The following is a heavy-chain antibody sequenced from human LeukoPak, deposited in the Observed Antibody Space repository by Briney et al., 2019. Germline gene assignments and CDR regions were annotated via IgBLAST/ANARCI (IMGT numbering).Heavy chain of an antibody. V-gene: IGHV3-9*01. CDR2: ISWNSGNI. J-gene: IGHJ3*02. Sequence: GGSLRLSCAASGFTFDDYAMHWVRQAPGKGLEWVSGISWNSGNIGYSDSVKGRFTISRDNAKNSLYLQMNSLRAEDTAVYYCARDRDPGYNDSSGYRRVNAFDIWGQGTMVTVSS. CDR3: ARDRDPGYNDSSGYRRVNAFDI. CDR1: GFTFDDYA. D-gene: IGHD3-22*01.